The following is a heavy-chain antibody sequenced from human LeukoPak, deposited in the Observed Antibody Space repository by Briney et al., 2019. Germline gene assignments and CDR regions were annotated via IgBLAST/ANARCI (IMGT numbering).Heavy chain of an antibody. CDR1: GGSISRQD. CDR3: AREAGGARGYSYGYGYYYYMDV. Sequence: PSDPLSLTCTVSGGSISRQDWSWLRQPPGEGLEWCGYVFYTRSANYNRAVKSRVTISLDTSKNQFSLKLNSVTAADTAVYYRAREAGGARGYSYGYGYYYYMDVWGKGTTVTVSS. CDR2: VFYTRSA. J-gene: IGHJ6*03. D-gene: IGHD5-18*01. V-gene: IGHV4-59*11.